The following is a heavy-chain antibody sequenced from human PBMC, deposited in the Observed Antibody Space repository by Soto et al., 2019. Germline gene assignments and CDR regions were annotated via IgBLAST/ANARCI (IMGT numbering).Heavy chain of an antibody. V-gene: IGHV4-31*03. CDR3: ARDLDPRHGREGMDV. CDR2: IYYSGST. D-gene: IGHD4-17*01. Sequence: SETLSLTCTVSGGSISSGGYYWSWIRQHPGKGLEWIGYIYYSGSTYYNPSLKSRVTISVDTSKNQFSPKLSSVTAADTAVYYCARDLDPRHGREGMDVWGQGTTVPSP. J-gene: IGHJ6*02. CDR1: GGSISSGGYY.